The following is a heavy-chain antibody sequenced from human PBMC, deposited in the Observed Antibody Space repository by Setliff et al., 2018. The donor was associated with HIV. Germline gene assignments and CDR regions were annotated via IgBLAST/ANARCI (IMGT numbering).Heavy chain of an antibody. V-gene: IGHV1-18*01. D-gene: IGHD3-22*01. CDR3: ARDNVDSDSRTYLHH. CDR1: GYTFSSYG. CDR2: ISAYNGNT. Sequence: ASVKVSCKASGYTFSSYGISWVRQAPGQGVEWMGWISAYNGNTNYAQKFRGRVTITADKSTSTAYMELSSLTSDDAAVYFCARDNVDSDSRTYLHHWGQGTLVTVSS. J-gene: IGHJ5*02.